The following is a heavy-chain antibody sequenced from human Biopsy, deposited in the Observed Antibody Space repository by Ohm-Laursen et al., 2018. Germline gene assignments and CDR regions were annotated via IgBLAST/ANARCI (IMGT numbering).Heavy chain of an antibody. Sequence: ETLSLTCAASGFTFSSSWMHWVRQAPGKGLEWVSRFNSDGADTTYADSVKGRFTVSRDNSRDTLYLQMSSLRAEDTAVYYCAKDRYNYTPIGGFSMDVWGQGTTVTVSS. CDR1: GFTFSSSW. CDR3: AKDRYNYTPIGGFSMDV. V-gene: IGHV3-74*01. D-gene: IGHD5-18*01. CDR2: FNSDGADT. J-gene: IGHJ6*02.